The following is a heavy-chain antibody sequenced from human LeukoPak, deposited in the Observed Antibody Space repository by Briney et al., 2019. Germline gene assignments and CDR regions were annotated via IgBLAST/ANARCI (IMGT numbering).Heavy chain of an antibody. J-gene: IGHJ5*02. Sequence: GGSLRLSCAASGFTFNNYAMHWVRQAPGKGLEWVTTIGYDGSNKYYGDSVKGRFTISRDNSKSTLYLQMNSLRAEDTAVYYCARDKGNHPYNWFDPWGQGTLVTVSS. V-gene: IGHV3-33*01. CDR3: ARDKGNHPYNWFDP. CDR2: IGYDGSNK. D-gene: IGHD1-14*01. CDR1: GFTFNNYA.